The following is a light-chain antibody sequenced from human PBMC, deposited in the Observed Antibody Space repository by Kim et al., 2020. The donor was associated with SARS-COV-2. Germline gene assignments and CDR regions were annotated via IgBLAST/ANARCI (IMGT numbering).Light chain of an antibody. J-gene: IGKJ1*01. Sequence: SASGGGRGTITCRASQNIYLWLAWYQQRPGKAPKLLIQKASTLERGVPSRFSGSGSGTDFSLTISGLQPDDFATYYCQQYSGSGTFGQGTKVDIK. CDR2: KAS. V-gene: IGKV1-5*03. CDR3: QQYSGSGT. CDR1: QNIYLW.